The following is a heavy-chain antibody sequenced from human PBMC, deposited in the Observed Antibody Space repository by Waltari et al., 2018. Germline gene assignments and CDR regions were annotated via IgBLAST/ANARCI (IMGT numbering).Heavy chain of an antibody. CDR1: GFAFSSYG. D-gene: IGHD3-10*01. CDR2: VSFDGSNK. J-gene: IGHJ4*02. CDR3: AKLVSAPDDC. Sequence: QVQLVQSGGGVVQPGRSLRLSCAASGFAFSSYGMHWVRQAPGKGLEGVAVVSFDGSNKYYADSVKGRFTISRDNSKNTLYLQMNSLRLEDTAVYYCAKLVSAPDDCWGQGTLVTVSS. V-gene: IGHV3-30*18.